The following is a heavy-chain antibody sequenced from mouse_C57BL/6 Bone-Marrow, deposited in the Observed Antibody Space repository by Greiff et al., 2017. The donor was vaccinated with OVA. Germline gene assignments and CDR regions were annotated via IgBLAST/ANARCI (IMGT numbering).Heavy chain of an antibody. Sequence: EVQRVESGPGLVKPSQSLSLTCSVTGYSITSGYYWNWIRQFPGNKLEWMGYISYDGSNNYNPSLKNRISITRDTSKNQFFLKLNSVTTEDTATYYCARRGYSNPYAMDYWGQGTSVTVSS. CDR2: ISYDGSN. D-gene: IGHD2-5*01. V-gene: IGHV3-6*01. CDR3: ARRGYSNPYAMDY. J-gene: IGHJ4*01. CDR1: GYSITSGYY.